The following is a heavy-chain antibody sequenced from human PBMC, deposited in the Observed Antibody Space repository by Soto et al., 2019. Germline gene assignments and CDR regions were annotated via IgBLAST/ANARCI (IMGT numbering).Heavy chain of an antibody. J-gene: IGHJ4*02. V-gene: IGHV3-7*03. Sequence: VGSPRLSCASSEFMFSSYWMSCVRQSPGRGLEWVANIKQDGSEKHYVDSVKGRFTISRDNAKNALYLQMNSLRAEDTAVYYCPRGSRLQIFGDYGDYFDRWRQG. D-gene: IGHD2-21*01. CDR3: PRGSRLQIFGDYGDYFDR. CDR2: IKQDGSEK. CDR1: EFMFSSYW.